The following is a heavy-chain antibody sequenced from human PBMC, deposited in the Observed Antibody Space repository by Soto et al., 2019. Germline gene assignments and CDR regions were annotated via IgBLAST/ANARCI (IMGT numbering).Heavy chain of an antibody. J-gene: IGHJ3*02. CDR3: AKDLTSAGQGAFDI. V-gene: IGHV3-9*01. CDR1: GFTFEDYA. Sequence: EVQLVESGGGLVQPGRSLRLSCAASGFTFEDYAMHWVRQAPGKGLEWVSGISWSSGSIGYADSVEGRFTISRDNAKNSLYLQMSSLRAEDTALYYCAKDLTSAGQGAFDIWGQGTMVTVSS. CDR2: ISWSSGSI. D-gene: IGHD6-13*01.